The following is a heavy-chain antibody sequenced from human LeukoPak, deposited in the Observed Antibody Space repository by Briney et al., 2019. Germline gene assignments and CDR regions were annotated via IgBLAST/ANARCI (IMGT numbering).Heavy chain of an antibody. D-gene: IGHD6-13*01. Sequence: GGSLRLSCAASGFTFSNAWMSWVRQAPGKGLEWVGRIKSKTDGGTTDYAAPVKGRFTISRDDSKNTLYLQMNSLKTEDTAVYYCTTDDEGYSSSWYFDYWGQGTLVTVSS. V-gene: IGHV3-15*01. CDR3: TTDDEGYSSSWYFDY. CDR2: IKSKTDGGTT. CDR1: GFTFSNAW. J-gene: IGHJ4*02.